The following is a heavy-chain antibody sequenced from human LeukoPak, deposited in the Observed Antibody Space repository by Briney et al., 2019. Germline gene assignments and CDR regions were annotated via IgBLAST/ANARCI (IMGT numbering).Heavy chain of an antibody. CDR3: EKIIAEAGNNAFDI. CDR1: GFTFDDYA. CDR2: ISWNSGSI. J-gene: IGHJ3*02. V-gene: IGHV3-9*01. Sequence: GGSLRLSRAASGFTFDDYAMHWVRQAPGKGLEWVSGISWNSGSIGYADSVKGRFTISRDNAKNSLYLQMNSLRAEDTALYYCEKIIAEAGNNAFDIWGKGTMVTVSS. D-gene: IGHD6-13*01.